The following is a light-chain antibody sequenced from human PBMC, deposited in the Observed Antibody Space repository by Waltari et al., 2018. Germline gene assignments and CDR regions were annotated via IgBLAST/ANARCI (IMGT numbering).Light chain of an antibody. J-gene: IGLJ3*02. CDR2: RHN. V-gene: IGLV1-47*01. CDR1: NSNIGSTY. CDR3: ATWDDSLSGPV. Sequence: QSVLTQPPSASGTPGQRVTISCSGSNSNIGSTYVYWYQHLPGTAPKLLIYRHNQRPSGVPDRFSGSKSGTSASLAIGGLRSEDEADYYCATWDDSLSGPVFGGGTKLTVL.